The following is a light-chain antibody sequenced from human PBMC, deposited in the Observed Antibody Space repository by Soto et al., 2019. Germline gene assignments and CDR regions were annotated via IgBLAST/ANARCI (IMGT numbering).Light chain of an antibody. Sequence: EIVLTQSPATLSLSPGERATLSCRASQSVSSYLAWYQQKPGQAPRLLIYDTSSRATGIPDRFGGSGSGTDFTLTISRLEPEDFAVYYCQQYGSFITFGQGTRLEIK. CDR2: DTS. CDR1: QSVSSY. J-gene: IGKJ5*01. V-gene: IGKV3-20*01. CDR3: QQYGSFIT.